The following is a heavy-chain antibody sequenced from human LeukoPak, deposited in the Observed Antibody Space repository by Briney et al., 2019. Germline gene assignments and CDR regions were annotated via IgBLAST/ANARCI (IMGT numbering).Heavy chain of an antibody. CDR2: ISTSGATF. CDR3: ARVFTSGSPFDY. J-gene: IGHJ4*02. CDR1: GFTFSDYY. Sequence: GGSLRLSCAASGFTFSDYYMSWIRQAPGKGLEWVSYISTSGATFHYADSVKGRFTISRDNAKNSLYLQMNSLRAEDTAVYYCARVFTSGSPFDYWGQGTLVTVSS. V-gene: IGHV3-11*01. D-gene: IGHD1-26*01.